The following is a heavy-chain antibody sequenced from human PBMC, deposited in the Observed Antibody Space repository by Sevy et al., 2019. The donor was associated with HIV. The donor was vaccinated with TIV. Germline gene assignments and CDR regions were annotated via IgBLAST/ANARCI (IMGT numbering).Heavy chain of an antibody. CDR3: ARSRVITGTFDY. CDR1: GSSISGYY. CDR2: ISYSGST. V-gene: IGHV4-59*01. J-gene: IGHJ4*02. D-gene: IGHD1-20*01. Sequence: SETLSLTCTVSGSSISGYYWSWIRQPPGKRLEWIGYISYSGSTNYNPSLKSRVSTSVDTSKNEFSLKLSSVTAADTAVYYCARSRVITGTFDYWGQGTLVTVSS.